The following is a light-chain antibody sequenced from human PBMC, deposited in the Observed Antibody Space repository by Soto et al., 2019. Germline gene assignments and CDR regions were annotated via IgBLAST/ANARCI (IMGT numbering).Light chain of an antibody. CDR1: QSVSSGY. CDR2: GAS. J-gene: IGKJ5*01. V-gene: IGKV3-20*01. Sequence: ESVLTQFPGTLSLSPGEGAPLSCRASQSVSSGYVAWYQQKASQAPRPLIYGASSRGTGIPDRFSGSGSGTEFARTVCRLEPADAAVYYCQQYGSSPRTFGQGTRLEIQ. CDR3: QQYGSSPRT.